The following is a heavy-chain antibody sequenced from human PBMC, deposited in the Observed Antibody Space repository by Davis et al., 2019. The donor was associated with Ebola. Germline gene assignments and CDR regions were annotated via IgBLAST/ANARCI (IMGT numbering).Heavy chain of an antibody. V-gene: IGHV4-59*01. J-gene: IGHJ4*02. D-gene: IGHD2-21*02. CDR1: AGSPSGYF. CDR2: IYYTGST. CDR3: ARVNSKSFIVGVTAVKDYFDS. Sequence: MPPETLSLTCTVSAGSPSGYFSSWIRQLPGKGLEWIGYIYYTGSTAYNPSLKSRFPIPLAPSKNQFSLKLNSVTAADTAVYYCARVNSKSFIVGVTAVKDYFDSWGQGTLVTVSS.